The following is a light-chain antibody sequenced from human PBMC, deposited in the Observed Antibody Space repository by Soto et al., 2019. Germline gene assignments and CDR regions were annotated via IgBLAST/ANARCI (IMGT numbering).Light chain of an antibody. CDR3: SSRAASITYV. Sequence: QSALTQPASVSGSPGQSITISCTGTSSDIGGYNYVSWYQQHPDKAPKLMIYEVNNRPSGVSDRFSGSKSGNTASLTISGLQDEDEADYYCSSRAASITYVFGSGTKVTVL. CDR1: SSDIGGYNY. CDR2: EVN. V-gene: IGLV2-14*03. J-gene: IGLJ1*01.